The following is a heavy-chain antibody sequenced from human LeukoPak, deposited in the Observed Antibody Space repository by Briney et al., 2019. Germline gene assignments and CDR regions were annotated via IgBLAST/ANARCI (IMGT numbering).Heavy chain of an antibody. CDR2: ISGDGGST. J-gene: IGHJ6*02. Sequence: GGSLRLSCAVSGFTCDDYAMHWVRQAPGKGLEWVSLISGDGGSTYYADSVKGRFTIYRDNSKDSLYLQMNSLRTEDTALYYCAKTGARSRRGCSSTSCYYYGMDVWGQGTTVTVSS. CDR1: GFTCDDYA. V-gene: IGHV3-43*02. CDR3: AKTGARSRRGCSSTSCYYYGMDV. D-gene: IGHD2-2*01.